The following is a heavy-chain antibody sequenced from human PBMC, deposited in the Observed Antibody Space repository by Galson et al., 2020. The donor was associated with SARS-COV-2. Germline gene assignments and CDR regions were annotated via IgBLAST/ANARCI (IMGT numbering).Heavy chain of an antibody. CDR3: AKGNSYYRLDV. CDR1: GFTFSSYA. J-gene: IGHJ6*04. Sequence: GESLKISCAASGFTFSSYAMTWVRQAPGKGLEWVSAIGGSGGSTNYADSVRGRFTISRDNSKNTLYLQMNSLRVEDTAVYYCAKGNSYYRLDVWGKGTTVTVSS. CDR2: IGGSGGST. V-gene: IGHV3-23*01.